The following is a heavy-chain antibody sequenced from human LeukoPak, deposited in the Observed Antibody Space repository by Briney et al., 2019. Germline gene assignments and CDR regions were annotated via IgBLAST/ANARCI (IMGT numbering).Heavy chain of an antibody. J-gene: IGHJ5*02. D-gene: IGHD3-22*01. Sequence: GASVKVSCKASGYTFTSTGICWVRQAPGQGLEWMGWVSAYNGNTNYAQKFRGRVTMTIDTSTNTAYMELRSLRSDDTAVYYCARELKSRYYYDSSGPQIDPWGQGTLVTVSS. V-gene: IGHV1-18*01. CDR2: VSAYNGNT. CDR3: ARELKSRYYYDSSGPQIDP. CDR1: GYTFTSTG.